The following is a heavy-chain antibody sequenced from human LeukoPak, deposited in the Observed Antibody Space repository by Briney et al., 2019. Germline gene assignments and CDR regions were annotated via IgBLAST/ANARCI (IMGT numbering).Heavy chain of an antibody. Sequence: GGSLRLSCAASGFTFSSYWMHWVRQAPGKGLVWVARINSDGSTTTYADSVKGRFTISRDNAKNTLYLQMNSLRAEDTAAFYCARAVAGPSHLDYWGQGTLVTVSS. J-gene: IGHJ4*02. CDR1: GFTFSSYW. CDR2: INSDGSTT. V-gene: IGHV3-74*01. CDR3: ARAVAGPSHLDY. D-gene: IGHD6-19*01.